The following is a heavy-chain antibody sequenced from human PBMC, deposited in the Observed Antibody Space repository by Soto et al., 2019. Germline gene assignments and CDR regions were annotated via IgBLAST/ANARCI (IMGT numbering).Heavy chain of an antibody. J-gene: IGHJ6*02. V-gene: IGHV4-59*01. Sequence: QVQLQESGPGLVKPSETLSLTCTVSGGSISSYYWSWIRQPPGKGLEWIGYIYYSGSTNYNPSLKSRVTISVDTSKNQFSLKLSSVTAADTAVYYCARDRGAGHYYYGMDVWGQGTTVTVSS. CDR3: ARDRGAGHYYYGMDV. CDR1: GGSISSYY. D-gene: IGHD3-10*01. CDR2: IYYSGST.